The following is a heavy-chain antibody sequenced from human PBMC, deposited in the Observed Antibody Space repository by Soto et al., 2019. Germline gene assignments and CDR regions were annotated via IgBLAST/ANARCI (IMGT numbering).Heavy chain of an antibody. CDR1: GFTFSRYS. CDR3: AKTSLRVYYYGMDV. V-gene: IGHV3-48*02. J-gene: IGHJ6*02. CDR2: ISGSSSTI. Sequence: GGSLRLSCAASGFTFSRYSMNWVRQAPGKGLEWVSHISGSSSTIYYTDSVEGRFTVSRDNAKNSLYLQMNSLRDEDTAVYFCAKTSLRVYYYGMDVWGQGTTVTVSS.